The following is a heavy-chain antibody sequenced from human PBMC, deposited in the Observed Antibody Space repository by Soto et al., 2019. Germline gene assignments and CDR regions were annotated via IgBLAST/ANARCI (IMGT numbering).Heavy chain of an antibody. V-gene: IGHV1-69*02. J-gene: IGHJ6*03. D-gene: IGHD3-3*01. Sequence: SVKVSCKASGGTFSSYTISWVRQAPGRGLEWMGRIIPILGIANYAQKFQGRVTITADKSTSTAYMELSSLRPEDTAVYYCARGKIGGYIPHYYYYYMDVWSKGTTVTVS. CDR1: GGTFSSYT. CDR2: IIPILGIA. CDR3: ARGKIGGYIPHYYYYYMDV.